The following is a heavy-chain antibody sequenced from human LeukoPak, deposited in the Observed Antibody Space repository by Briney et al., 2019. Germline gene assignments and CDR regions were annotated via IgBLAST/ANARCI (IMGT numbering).Heavy chain of an antibody. CDR2: IYTSGST. CDR3: ARVTTIFGVVTDNFDY. J-gene: IGHJ4*02. Sequence: SETLSLTCTVSGGSISSGRYYWSWIRQPAGKGLEWIGRIYTSGSTTYNPSFKSRVKISVDTSKNQISPTLSSVTPADTAVYYCARVTTIFGVVTDNFDYWGQGTLVTVSS. CDR1: GGSISSGRYY. V-gene: IGHV4-61*02. D-gene: IGHD3-3*01.